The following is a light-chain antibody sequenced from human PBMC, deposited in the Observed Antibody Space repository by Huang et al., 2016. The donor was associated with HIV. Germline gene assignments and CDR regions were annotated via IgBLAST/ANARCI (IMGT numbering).Light chain of an antibody. CDR3: QQTYNAPVT. CDR2: SST. CDR1: QRISSH. V-gene: IGKV1-39*01. J-gene: IGKJ4*01. Sequence: DIQVTQSPSSLSASVGDRVTITCRTSQRISSHLSWYQQKRGKGTKLLIYSSTVLQRGVPSRFTCSGSWTEFTLTNNRLQPEDFATYYCQQTYNAPVTFGGGTLVEI.